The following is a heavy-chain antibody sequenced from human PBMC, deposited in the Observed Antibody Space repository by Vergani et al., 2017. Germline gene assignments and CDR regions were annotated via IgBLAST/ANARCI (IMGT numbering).Heavy chain of an antibody. J-gene: IGHJ4*02. Sequence: VQLLESGGGLVQPGGSRRLSCATSGFTLSNHDMQWIRQGPGKGLEFVAFIQFDGSNQYYADFVKGRFTLSRDFSKNTLYLQMNSLRTDDTATYYCAKHFRGWGIDYWGQGTQVIVSS. CDR3: AKHFRGWGIDY. CDR1: GFTLSNHD. V-gene: IGHV3-30*02. D-gene: IGHD3-16*01. CDR2: IQFDGSNQ.